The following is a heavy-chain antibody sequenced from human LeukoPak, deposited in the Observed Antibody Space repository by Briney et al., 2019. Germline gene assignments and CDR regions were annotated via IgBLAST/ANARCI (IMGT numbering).Heavy chain of an antibody. CDR3: ARDQIRIADYYYGMDV. CDR2: IWYDGSNK. CDR1: GFTFSSYG. D-gene: IGHD2-21*01. J-gene: IGHJ6*02. V-gene: IGHV3-33*01. Sequence: PGGSLRLSCAASGFTFSSYGMHWVRQAPGKGLEWVAVIWYDGSNKYYADSVKGRFTTSRDNSKNTLYLQMTSLRAEDTAVYYCARDQIRIADYYYGMDVWGQGTTVTVSS.